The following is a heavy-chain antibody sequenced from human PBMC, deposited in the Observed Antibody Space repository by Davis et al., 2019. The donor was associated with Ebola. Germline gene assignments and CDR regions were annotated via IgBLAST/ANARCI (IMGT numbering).Heavy chain of an antibody. D-gene: IGHD4-17*01. J-gene: IGHJ6*02. V-gene: IGHV1-69*13. CDR1: GYTFTGYY. CDR2: IIPIFGTA. Sequence: SVKVSCKASGYTFTGYYMHWVRQAPGQGLEWMGGIIPIFGTANYAQKFQGRVTITADESTSTAYMELSSLRSEDTAVYYCSRDDYGDTYYGMDVWGQGTTVTASS. CDR3: SRDDYGDTYYGMDV.